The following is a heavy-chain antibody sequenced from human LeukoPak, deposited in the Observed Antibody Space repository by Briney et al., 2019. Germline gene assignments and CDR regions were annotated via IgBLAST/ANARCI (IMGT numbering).Heavy chain of an antibody. CDR1: GFTFSSYG. J-gene: IGHJ3*02. D-gene: IGHD2-2*02. CDR3: ARDQLVVPAAILSPRAFDI. Sequence: AGGSLRLSCAASGFTFSSYGMHWVRQAPGKGLEWVAVISYDGSNKYYADSVKGRFTISRDNSKNTLYLQMNSLRAEDTAVYYCARDQLVVPAAILSPRAFDIWGQGTMVTVSS. CDR2: ISYDGSNK. V-gene: IGHV3-30*03.